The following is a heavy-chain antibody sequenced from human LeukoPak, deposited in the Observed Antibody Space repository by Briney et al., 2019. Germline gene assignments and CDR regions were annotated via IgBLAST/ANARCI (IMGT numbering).Heavy chain of an antibody. Sequence: ASVKVSCXASGGTFSSYAISWVRQAPGQGLEWMGGIIPIFGTANYAQKFQGRVTITADESTSTAHMELSSLRSEDTAVYYCARDRGELLNDYWGQGTLVTVSS. D-gene: IGHD1-26*01. CDR2: IIPIFGTA. CDR3: ARDRGELLNDY. V-gene: IGHV1-69*13. CDR1: GGTFSSYA. J-gene: IGHJ4*02.